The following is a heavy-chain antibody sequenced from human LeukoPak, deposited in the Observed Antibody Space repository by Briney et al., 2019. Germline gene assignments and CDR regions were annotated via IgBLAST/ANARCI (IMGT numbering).Heavy chain of an antibody. V-gene: IGHV3-21*01. D-gene: IGHD6-13*01. Sequence: SISSSSSYIYYADSVKGRFTISRDNAKNSLYLQMNSLRAEDTAVYYCARDPVGQQLVPSDYWGQGTLVTVSS. J-gene: IGHJ4*02. CDR3: ARDPVGQQLVPSDY. CDR2: ISSSSSYI.